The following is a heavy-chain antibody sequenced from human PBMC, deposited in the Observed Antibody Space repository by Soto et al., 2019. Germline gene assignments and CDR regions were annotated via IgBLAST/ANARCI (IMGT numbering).Heavy chain of an antibody. Sequence: QLHLVESGGGVVRPGGSVRLSCAASGFTFSNYVMHWARQAPGKGLEWLALIWYDGDKENYADSVKGRFTISRDTSNSTLYLQMNSLIAEDTAVYYCARAYWEGNDGFHIWGQGTLLSVSS. CDR1: GFTFSNYV. CDR3: ARAYWEGNDGFHI. J-gene: IGHJ3*02. D-gene: IGHD1-26*01. V-gene: IGHV3-33*01. CDR2: IWYDGDKE.